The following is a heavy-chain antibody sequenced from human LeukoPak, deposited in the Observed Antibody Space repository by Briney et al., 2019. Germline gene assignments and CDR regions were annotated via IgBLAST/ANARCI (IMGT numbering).Heavy chain of an antibody. CDR1: GGSFSGYY. V-gene: IGHV4-34*01. Sequence: SETLSLTCAVYGGSFSGYYWSWIRQPPGKGLEWIGEINHSGSTNYNPSLKSRDTISVDTSKNQFSLKLSSVTAADTAVYYCARVSSRASKQWLPSLWGQGTLVTVSS. CDR2: INHSGST. CDR3: ARVSSRASKQWLPSL. D-gene: IGHD6-19*01. J-gene: IGHJ4*02.